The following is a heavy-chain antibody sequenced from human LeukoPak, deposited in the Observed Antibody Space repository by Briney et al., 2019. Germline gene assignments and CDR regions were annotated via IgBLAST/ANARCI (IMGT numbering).Heavy chain of an antibody. CDR2: MSYSGST. CDR1: GGSISSSSYY. J-gene: IGHJ4*02. Sequence: SETLSLTCTVSGGSISSSSYYWGWIRQPPGKGLEWIGSMSYSGSTYYNPSLKSRVTISVDTSKNQFSLKLSSVTAADTAVYYCARDNRATIFGVVIDYWGQGTLVTVSS. D-gene: IGHD3-3*01. V-gene: IGHV4-39*07. CDR3: ARDNRATIFGVVIDY.